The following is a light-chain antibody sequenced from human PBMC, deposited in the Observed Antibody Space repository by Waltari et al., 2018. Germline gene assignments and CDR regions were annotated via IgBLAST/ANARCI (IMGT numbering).Light chain of an antibody. CDR2: EVT. V-gene: IGLV2-23*02. CDR1: RSSVGDYIL. J-gene: IGLJ1*01. Sequence: QSGLTQPASVSASPGQSLSISCPGTRSSVGDYILFSWYQQYPGKPPKLMVYEVTKRTSGVSDRFSGSKSGNTASLTIYGLQSEDEADYYCCSYAGLGIYVFGTGTKVTVL. CDR3: CSYAGLGIYV.